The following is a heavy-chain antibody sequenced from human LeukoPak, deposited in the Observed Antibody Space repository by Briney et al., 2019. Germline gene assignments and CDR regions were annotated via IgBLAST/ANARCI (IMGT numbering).Heavy chain of an antibody. D-gene: IGHD2-15*01. J-gene: IGHJ4*02. CDR3: ARDGGGSPDC. CDR2: ISDNGGST. V-gene: IGHV3-64*01. Sequence: GGSLRLSCAASGFTFSNYAMHWVRQAPGKGLEYVSAISDNGGSTFYGNSVKGRFTISRDNSKNTLYLQMGSLRTEDMAVYYCARDGGGSPDCWGQGTLVTVSS. CDR1: GFTFSNYA.